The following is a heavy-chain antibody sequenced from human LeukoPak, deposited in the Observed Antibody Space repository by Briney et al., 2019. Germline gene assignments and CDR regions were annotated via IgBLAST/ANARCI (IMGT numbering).Heavy chain of an antibody. Sequence: PGGSLRLSCAASGFTFSSYGMHWVRQAPGKGLEWVAVISYDGSNKYYADSVKGRFTISRDNSKNTLYLQTNSLRAEDTAVYYCTYDSSGYYGSAFDYWGQGTLVTVSS. D-gene: IGHD3-22*01. J-gene: IGHJ4*02. CDR3: TYDSSGYYGSAFDY. CDR2: ISYDGSNK. V-gene: IGHV3-30*03. CDR1: GFTFSSYG.